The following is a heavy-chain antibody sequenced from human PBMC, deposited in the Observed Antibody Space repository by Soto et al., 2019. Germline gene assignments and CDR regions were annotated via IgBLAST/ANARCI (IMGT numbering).Heavy chain of an antibody. CDR2: INAGNGNT. CDR3: ARARRVAMSWVTTDFDY. Sequence: ASVKVSCKASGYTFTSYAMHWVRQAPGQRLEWMGWINAGNGNTKYSQKFQGRVTITRDTSASTAYMELSSLRSEDTAVYYCARARRVAMSWVTTDFDYWGQGTLVTVSS. J-gene: IGHJ4*02. D-gene: IGHD2-21*02. CDR1: GYTFTSYA. V-gene: IGHV1-3*01.